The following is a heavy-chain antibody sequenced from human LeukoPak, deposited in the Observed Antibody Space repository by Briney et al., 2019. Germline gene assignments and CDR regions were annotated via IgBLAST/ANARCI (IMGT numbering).Heavy chain of an antibody. Sequence: PGRSLRLSCAAPGFTFSSYAMHWVRQAPGKGLEWVAVISYDGSNKYYADSVKGRFTISRDNSKNTLYLQMNSLRAEDTAVYYCARGLRFLEWFDYWGQGTLVTVSS. CDR2: ISYDGSNK. V-gene: IGHV3-30-3*01. D-gene: IGHD3-3*01. CDR1: GFTFSSYA. CDR3: ARGLRFLEWFDY. J-gene: IGHJ5*01.